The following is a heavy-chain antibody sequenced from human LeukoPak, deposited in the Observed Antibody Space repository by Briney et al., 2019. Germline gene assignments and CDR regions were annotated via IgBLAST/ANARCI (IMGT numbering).Heavy chain of an antibody. Sequence: SQTLSLTCAISGDSVSSNSAAWNWIRQSPSRGLEWLGRTYYRSKWYNDYAVSVKSRITINPDTSKNQFSLQLNSVTPEDTAVYYCARESSDFSPNESYGMDVWGQGTTVSV. J-gene: IGHJ6*01. CDR2: TYYRSKWYN. V-gene: IGHV6-1*01. CDR3: ARESSDFSPNESYGMDV. CDR1: GDSVSSNSAA. D-gene: IGHD3-3*01.